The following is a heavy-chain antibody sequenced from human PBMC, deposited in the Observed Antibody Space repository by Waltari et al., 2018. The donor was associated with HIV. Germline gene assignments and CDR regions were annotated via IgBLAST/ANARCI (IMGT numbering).Heavy chain of an antibody. Sequence: QVQLQQLAARLLKPSETLSLTSGFSGGPFSNHYWRWIRQSPGKGLEWIGEINRGGRTNYNPSLKSRPTISADTSKKEFSLRLKSMTVADTAIYFCARGRPPGMLTLDSEWWTGWYFDLWGRGTLITVSS. D-gene: IGHD2-8*01. J-gene: IGHJ2*01. CDR3: ARGRPPGMLTLDSEWWTGWYFDL. CDR2: INRGGRT. CDR1: GGPFSNHY. V-gene: IGHV4-34*01.